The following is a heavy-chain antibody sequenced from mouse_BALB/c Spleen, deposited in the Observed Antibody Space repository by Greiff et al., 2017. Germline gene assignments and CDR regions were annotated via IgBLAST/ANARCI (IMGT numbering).Heavy chain of an antibody. D-gene: IGHD3-3*01. J-gene: IGHJ2*01. CDR3: ARGTQGPDY. Sequence: VQLQQSGAELARPGASVKLSCKASGYTFTSYWMQWVKQRPGQGLEWIGAIYPGDGDTRYTQKFKGKATLTADKSSSTAYMQLSSLASEDSAVYYCARGTQGPDYWGQGTTLTVSS. CDR1: GYTFTSYW. CDR2: IYPGDGDT. V-gene: IGHV1-87*01.